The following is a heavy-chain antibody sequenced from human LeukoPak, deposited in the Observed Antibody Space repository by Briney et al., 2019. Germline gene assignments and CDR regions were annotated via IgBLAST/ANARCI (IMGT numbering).Heavy chain of an antibody. Sequence: TGGSLRLSCAASGFTFDDYAMHWVRQAPGKGLEWVSLISWDGGSTYYADSVKGRFTISRDNSKNSLYLQMNSLRAEDTALYYCAKVKRIRFLEWLPAMDAWGKGTTVTVSS. CDR2: ISWDGGST. CDR1: GFTFDDYA. J-gene: IGHJ6*03. V-gene: IGHV3-43D*03. CDR3: AKVKRIRFLEWLPAMDA. D-gene: IGHD3-3*01.